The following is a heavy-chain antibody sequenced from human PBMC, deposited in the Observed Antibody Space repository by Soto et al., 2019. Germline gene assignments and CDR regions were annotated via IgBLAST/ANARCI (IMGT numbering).Heavy chain of an antibody. Sequence: ASVKVSCKASGYTFTGYYMHWVRQAPGQGLEWMGWINPNSGGTNYAQKFQGWVTMTRDTSISTAYMELSRLRSNDTAVYYCARDFGYSSGPTYYYGMDVRGQGTTVTVSS. CDR2: INPNSGGT. J-gene: IGHJ6*02. CDR1: GYTFTGYY. V-gene: IGHV1-2*04. D-gene: IGHD6-19*01. CDR3: ARDFGYSSGPTYYYGMDV.